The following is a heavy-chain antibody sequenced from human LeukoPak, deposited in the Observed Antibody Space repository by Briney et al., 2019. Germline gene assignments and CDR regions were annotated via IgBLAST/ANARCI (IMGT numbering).Heavy chain of an antibody. J-gene: IGHJ6*04. CDR2: ISSDGSST. Sequence: GGSLRLSCAASGFTFSSYWMHWVRQAPRKGLVWVSRISSDGSSTNYADSVKGRFTISRDNAKNTLYLQMSSLSAEDTAVYYCARGTAPHYYYHGMDVWGKGTTVIVSS. V-gene: IGHV3-74*01. CDR3: ARGTAPHYYYHGMDV. CDR1: GFTFSSYW.